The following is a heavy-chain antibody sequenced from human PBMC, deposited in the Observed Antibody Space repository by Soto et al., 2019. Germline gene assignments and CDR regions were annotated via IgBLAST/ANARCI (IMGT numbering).Heavy chain of an antibody. CDR3: ARAGSRVVAGTPAEYFQH. D-gene: IGHD6-19*01. CDR1: GGSISSSNW. J-gene: IGHJ1*01. CDR2: IYHSGST. V-gene: IGHV4-4*02. Sequence: SETLSLTCAVSGGSISSSNWWSWVRQPPGKGLEWIGEIYHSGSTNYNPSLKSRDTISVDKSKNQFSLKLSSVTAADTAVYYCARAGSRVVAGTPAEYFQHWGQGTLVTVSS.